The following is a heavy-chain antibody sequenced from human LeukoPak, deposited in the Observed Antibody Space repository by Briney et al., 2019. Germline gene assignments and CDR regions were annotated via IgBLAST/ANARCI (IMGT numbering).Heavy chain of an antibody. CDR2: IYPGDSDT. J-gene: IGHJ5*02. Sequence: GESLKISCKGSGYSFPSYWIAWVGQMPGKGLDWMGIIYPGDSDTRYSPSLQGHFTISADKSITTAYLQWTSLKASDTADCAGLDQIGVGETNDNWFDPWRQGPLLTVSS. V-gene: IGHV5-51*01. CDR1: GYSFPSYW. D-gene: IGHD1/OR15-1a*01. CDR3: LDQIGVGETNDNWFDP.